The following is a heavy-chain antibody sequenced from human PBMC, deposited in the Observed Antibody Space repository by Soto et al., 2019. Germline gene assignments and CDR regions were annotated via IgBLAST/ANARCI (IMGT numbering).Heavy chain of an antibody. CDR3: ARESRVVAATELYYYYGMDV. CDR1: GYTFTNYG. V-gene: IGHV1-18*01. CDR2: INVNAGYT. Sequence: GASVKVSCKASGYTFTNYGVTWVRQAPGQGLEWMGWINVNAGYTNYEQTFQGRVTVTTDTSTSTVYMELSSLRFEDTAVYYCARESRVVAATELYYYYGMDVWGQGTTVTVSS. J-gene: IGHJ6*02. D-gene: IGHD2-15*01.